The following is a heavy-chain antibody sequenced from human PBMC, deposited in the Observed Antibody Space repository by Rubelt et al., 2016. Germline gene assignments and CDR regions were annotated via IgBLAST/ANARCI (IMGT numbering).Heavy chain of an antibody. CDR2: INTDGSSI. Sequence: SGGGLVQPGGSLRLSCAASGFSFSNYWMYWVRQAPGKGLVWVSRINTDGSSITYADSVKGRFTISRDNAKNSLYLQMNSLRDEDTAVYYCTRDPHALDYWGQGALVTVSS. V-gene: IGHV3-74*01. CDR1: GFSFSNYW. J-gene: IGHJ4*02. CDR3: TRDPHALDY.